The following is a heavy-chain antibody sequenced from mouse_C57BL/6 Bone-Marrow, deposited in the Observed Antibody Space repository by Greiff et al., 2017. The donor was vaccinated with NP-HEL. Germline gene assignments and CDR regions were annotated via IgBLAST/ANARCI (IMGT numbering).Heavy chain of an antibody. Sequence: QVQLQQSGAELVRPGTSVKVSCKASGYAFTNYLIEWVKQRPGQGLEWIGVINPGSGGTNYNEKFKGKATLTADKSSSTAYMQLSSLTSEDSAVYFCARDHDYYSNRGYFDYWGQGTTLTVSS. CDR1: GYAFTNYL. D-gene: IGHD2-5*01. J-gene: IGHJ2*01. CDR3: ARDHDYYSNRGYFDY. V-gene: IGHV1-54*01. CDR2: INPGSGGT.